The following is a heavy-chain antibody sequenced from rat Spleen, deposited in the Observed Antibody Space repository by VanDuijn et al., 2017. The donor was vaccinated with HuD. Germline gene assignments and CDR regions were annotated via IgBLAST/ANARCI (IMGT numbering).Heavy chain of an antibody. CDR3: ARGWERFAY. CDR1: GFSLSRYN. D-gene: IGHD5-1*01. Sequence: QVQLMESGPGLVQPSETLSLTCTVSGFSLSRYNVHWVRQPPGKGLEWMGVMWSGGSTDYNSALKSRLRISRDTSKSRVFLKMNSLQTEDTAMYFCARGWERFAYWGQGSLVTVSS. V-gene: IGHV2-45*01. CDR2: MWSGGST. J-gene: IGHJ3*01.